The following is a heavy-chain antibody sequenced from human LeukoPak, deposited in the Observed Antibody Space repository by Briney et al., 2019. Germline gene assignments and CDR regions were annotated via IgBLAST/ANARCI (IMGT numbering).Heavy chain of an antibody. D-gene: IGHD5-18*01. CDR1: GGSFSGYY. J-gene: IGHJ6*03. CDR3: ARLEYSYGYLSYYYMDV. Sequence: SETLSLTCAVYGGSFSGYYWSWIRQPPGKGLEWIGEINHSGSTNYNPSLKSRVTISVDTSKNQFSLKLSSVTAADTAVYYCARLEYSYGYLSYYYMDVWGKGTTVTISS. V-gene: IGHV4-34*01. CDR2: INHSGST.